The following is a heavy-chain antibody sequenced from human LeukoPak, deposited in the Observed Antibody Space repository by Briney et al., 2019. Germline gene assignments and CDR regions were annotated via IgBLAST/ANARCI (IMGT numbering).Heavy chain of an antibody. Sequence: GGSLRLSCAASGFAFSSYAMHWVRQGPGKGLEWVALVSYDGGSKYYADSVKGRITISRDNSKNTPHLQMNSLRTEDTAVYYCARVKGGIAAAGNYFDYWGQGTLVTVSS. CDR2: VSYDGGSK. D-gene: IGHD6-13*01. V-gene: IGHV3-30-3*01. CDR3: ARVKGGIAAAGNYFDY. J-gene: IGHJ4*02. CDR1: GFAFSSYA.